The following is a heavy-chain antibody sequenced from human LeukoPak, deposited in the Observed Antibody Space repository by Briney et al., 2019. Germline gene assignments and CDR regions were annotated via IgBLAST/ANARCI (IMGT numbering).Heavy chain of an antibody. J-gene: IGHJ4*02. CDR3: ARDYRRYGSGSHPPGY. D-gene: IGHD3-10*01. V-gene: IGHV1-2*02. Sequence: LVASVKVSCKASGYTFTGYYMHWVRQAPGQGLEWMGWINPNSGDTNYAQKFQGRVTMTRDTSISTAYMELSRLRSDDTAVYYCARDYRRYGSGSHPPGYWGQGTLVTVSS. CDR1: GYTFTGYY. CDR2: INPNSGDT.